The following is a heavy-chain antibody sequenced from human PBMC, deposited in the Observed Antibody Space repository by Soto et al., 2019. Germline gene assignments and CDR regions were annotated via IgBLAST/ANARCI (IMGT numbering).Heavy chain of an antibody. V-gene: IGHV3-48*02. CDR2: ISSSSNAI. CDR3: AKVPYGPGGY. D-gene: IGHD4-17*01. J-gene: IGHJ4*02. Sequence: GGSLRLSCAASGFTFSSYAMNWVRQAPGKGLEWVSHISSSSNAIYYADSVKGRFTISRDNAKNSLYLQMNSLRDEDTAVYYCAKVPYGPGGYWGQGTLVTVSS. CDR1: GFTFSSYA.